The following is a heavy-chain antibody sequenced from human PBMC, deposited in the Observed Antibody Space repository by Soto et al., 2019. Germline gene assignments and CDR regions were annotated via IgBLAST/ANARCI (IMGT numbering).Heavy chain of an antibody. V-gene: IGHV3-53*01. D-gene: IGHD3-3*01. Sequence: GGSLSPSCAASGLSAVGSSMNWFSQSPKKGLEGGSVIYPDDNTYYAETVRGRFTLSKNSSRNTMSLQMNSLRAEDPAVYYCARLPCAFYYYNSAYDFHDYWGQGTMVTVSS. CDR2: IYPDDNT. J-gene: IGHJ4*02. CDR1: GLSAVGSS. CDR3: ARLPCAFYYYNSAYDFHDY.